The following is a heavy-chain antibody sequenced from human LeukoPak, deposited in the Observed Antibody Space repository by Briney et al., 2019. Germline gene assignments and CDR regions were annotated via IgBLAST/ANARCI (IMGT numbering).Heavy chain of an antibody. Sequence: GGSLRLSCAASGFTFSTYGMDWVRQAPGKGLEWVAVISNDGSNQDYVDFVRGRFTISRDNSKNTLYLQMNSLRAEDTAIYYCVKGNSGSYYGAFDIWGQGTMVTVSS. D-gene: IGHD1-26*01. CDR3: VKGNSGSYYGAFDI. J-gene: IGHJ3*02. CDR2: ISNDGSNQ. V-gene: IGHV3-30*18. CDR1: GFTFSTYG.